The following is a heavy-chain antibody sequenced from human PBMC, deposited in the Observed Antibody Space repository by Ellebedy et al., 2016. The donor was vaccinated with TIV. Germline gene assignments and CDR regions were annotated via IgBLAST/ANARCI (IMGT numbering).Heavy chain of an antibody. D-gene: IGHD1-26*01. CDR1: GGSIRGSGSY. CDR2: PLHTGSP. J-gene: IGHJ6*02. V-gene: IGHV4-39*01. Sequence: MPSETLSLTCGVSGGSIRGSGSYWGWIRQPPGKGLEWIGSPLHTGSPYYKPSLESRVPMSIDSSKSQFSLELRSVTAADTAVYYCARLEPAYYYAMDVWGQGTTVIVSS. CDR3: ARLEPAYYYAMDV.